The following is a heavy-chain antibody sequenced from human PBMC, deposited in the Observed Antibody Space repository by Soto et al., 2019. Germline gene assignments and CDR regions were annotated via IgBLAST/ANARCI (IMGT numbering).Heavy chain of an antibody. CDR2: INAGNGNT. J-gene: IGHJ4*02. Sequence: ASVKVSCKASGYTFTSYAMHWVRQAPGRRLEWMGWINAGNGNTKYSQKFQGRVTITRDTSASTAYMELSGLRSEDTAVYYCARSYGGNRLYYFDYWGQGTLVTVSS. V-gene: IGHV1-3*01. CDR1: GYTFTSYA. CDR3: ARSYGGNRLYYFDY. D-gene: IGHD2-15*01.